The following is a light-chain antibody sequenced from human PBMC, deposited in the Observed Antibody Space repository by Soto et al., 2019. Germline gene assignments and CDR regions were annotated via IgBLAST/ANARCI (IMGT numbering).Light chain of an antibody. Sequence: DIQMTQSPSSLSASVGDRVTITCQASQDINNYLNWYQQKPGKAPNLLIYDASNLETGVPSRFSASGSGTEFTFTITSLQPEDFATFYCQQYDSFPYTFGQGTKLEIK. J-gene: IGKJ2*01. CDR1: QDINNY. CDR2: DAS. V-gene: IGKV1-33*01. CDR3: QQYDSFPYT.